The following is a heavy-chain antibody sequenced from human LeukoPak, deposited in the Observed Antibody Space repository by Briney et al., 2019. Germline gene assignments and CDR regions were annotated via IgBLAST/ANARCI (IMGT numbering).Heavy chain of an antibody. Sequence: SETLSLTCAVYGGSFSGFYWSWIRQPPGQGLEWIGEISHSGTTYFNPSLKSRVTVSVDTSKSQFSLRLSSVTAADTAVYYCARGYYSGSGRYYFDFWGQGTLVTVSS. CDR3: ARGYYSGSGRYYFDF. CDR2: ISHSGTT. J-gene: IGHJ4*02. V-gene: IGHV4-34*01. D-gene: IGHD3-10*01. CDR1: GGSFSGFY.